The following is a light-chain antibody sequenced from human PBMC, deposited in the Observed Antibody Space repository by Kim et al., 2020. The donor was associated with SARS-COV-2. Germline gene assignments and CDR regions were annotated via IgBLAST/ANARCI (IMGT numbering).Light chain of an antibody. V-gene: IGKV1-39*01. Sequence: ASVGETVTMPCRARQSASSYLSWYQQEPGRAPKLLIYAASRLESGVPSRFSGSGSGTDCTLTISSLQPEDFAIYFCQQSYSSPRTFGQGTKVDIK. J-gene: IGKJ1*01. CDR3: QQSYSSPRT. CDR1: QSASSY. CDR2: AAS.